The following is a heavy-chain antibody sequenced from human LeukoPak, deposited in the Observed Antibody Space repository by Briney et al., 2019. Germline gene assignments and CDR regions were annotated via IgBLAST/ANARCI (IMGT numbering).Heavy chain of an antibody. J-gene: IGHJ4*02. D-gene: IGHD2-2*01. Sequence: ASVKVSCKASGCSFTRYYMHWVRQPPAQGREWMGWINPKSGGTNYAQKFQGWVTMTRDTSISTAYMELSRLRSDDTAVDHCARGSLPAAMEPDLTYWGQGTLVTVSS. CDR3: ARGSLPAAMEPDLTY. CDR1: GCSFTRYY. V-gene: IGHV1-2*04. CDR2: INPKSGGT.